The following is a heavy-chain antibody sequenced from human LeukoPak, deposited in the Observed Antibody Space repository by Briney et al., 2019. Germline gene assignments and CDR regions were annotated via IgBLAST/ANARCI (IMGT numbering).Heavy chain of an antibody. CDR1: GYTYTIYG. V-gene: IGHV1-18*01. Sequence: PSVTLSCNSSGYTYTIYGICCVRQAPRPGLEGVGWISTYNGNTNYAQNHQGRVTMATDTSTSAAYMWLRSLRSDDTAVYYCARDHVGATSWFDPWGQGTLVTVSS. CDR2: ISTYNGNT. D-gene: IGHD1-26*01. J-gene: IGHJ5*02. CDR3: ARDHVGATSWFDP.